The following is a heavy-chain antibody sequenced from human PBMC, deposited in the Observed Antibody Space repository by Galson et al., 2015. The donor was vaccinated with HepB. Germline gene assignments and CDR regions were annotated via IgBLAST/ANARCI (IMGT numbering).Heavy chain of an antibody. D-gene: IGHD6-13*01. J-gene: IGHJ6*03. CDR2: ISYDGSNK. V-gene: IGHV3-30*03. CDR3: ATPPYSSSWYYYYYYYMDV. CDR1: GFTFSSYG. Sequence: SLRLSCAASGFTFSSYGMHWVRQAPGKGLEWVAVISYDGSNKYYADSVKGRFTISRDNSKNTLYLQMNSLRAEDTAVYYCATPPYSSSWYYYYYYYMDVWGKGTTVTVSS.